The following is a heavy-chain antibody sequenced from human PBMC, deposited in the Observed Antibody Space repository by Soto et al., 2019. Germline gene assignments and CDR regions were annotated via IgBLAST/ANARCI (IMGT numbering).Heavy chain of an antibody. Sequence: QVRLVQSGAEVKKPGASVKVSCKASGYTFTGYYIHWVRQAPGQGLEWMGSISPHSGGPNYAQRFQGRVTMTRDTSMTTVYMEMSRLTSDDTAVYYCAREEQTGANYYLDYWGQGTLVTVSS. CDR1: GYTFTGYY. CDR2: ISPHSGGP. CDR3: AREEQTGANYYLDY. D-gene: IGHD7-27*01. V-gene: IGHV1-2*02. J-gene: IGHJ4*02.